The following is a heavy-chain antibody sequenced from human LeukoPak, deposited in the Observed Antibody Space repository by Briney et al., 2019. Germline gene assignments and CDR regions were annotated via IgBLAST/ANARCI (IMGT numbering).Heavy chain of an antibody. D-gene: IGHD1-26*01. CDR2: IFYSGST. J-gene: IGHJ4*02. CDR3: ARNPPRYFN. Sequence: PSETLSLTCTVSGGSISSYYWSWIRQPPGKGLEWIGYIFYSGSTNYNPSLKSRVTISVGTSKNQFSLNLTSVTAADTAVYYCARNPPRYFNWGQGTLVTVSS. CDR1: GGSISSYY. V-gene: IGHV4-59*08.